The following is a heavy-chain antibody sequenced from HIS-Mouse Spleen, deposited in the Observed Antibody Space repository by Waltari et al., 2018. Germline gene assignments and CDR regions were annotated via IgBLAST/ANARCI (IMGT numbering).Heavy chain of an antibody. D-gene: IGHD6-13*01. V-gene: IGHV4-39*07. CDR1: GGSISSSSYY. J-gene: IGHJ2*01. CDR2: IYYSGNN. CDR3: AREIPYSSSWYDWYFDL. Sequence: QLQLQESGPGLVKPSETLSLTCTVSGGSISSSSYYWGWIRRPPGKGVEWTGSIYYSGNNYYNPSLKGRVTISVDTSKNQFSLKLSSVTAADTAVYYCAREIPYSSSWYDWYFDLWGRGTLVTVSS.